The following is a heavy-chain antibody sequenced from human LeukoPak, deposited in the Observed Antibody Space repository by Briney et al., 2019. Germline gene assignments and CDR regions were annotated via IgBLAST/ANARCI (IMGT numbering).Heavy chain of an antibody. J-gene: IGHJ3*02. V-gene: IGHV1-3*01. D-gene: IGHD3-22*01. CDR3: AREPDNYYDSSGYYRTYAFDI. CDR2: ISAGNGDT. Sequence: ASVKVSCKASGYTFTSYTIHWVRQAPGQRLEWMGWISAGNGDTKYSQKFQGRVTITRDTSASTAYMELSSLRSEDTAVYYCAREPDNYYDSSGYYRTYAFDIWGQGTVVTVSS. CDR1: GYTFTSYT.